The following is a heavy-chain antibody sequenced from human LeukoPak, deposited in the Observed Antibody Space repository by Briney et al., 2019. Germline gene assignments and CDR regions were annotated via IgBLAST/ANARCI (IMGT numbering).Heavy chain of an antibody. CDR1: GYTFTGYY. D-gene: IGHD6-19*01. V-gene: IGHV1-2*02. CDR2: INPNSGGT. CDR3: ARVLAVVGGMDV. J-gene: IGHJ6*02. Sequence: RASVKVSCKASGYTFTGYYMHWVRQAPGQGLEWMGWINPNSGGTNYAQKFQGRVTMARDTSISTAYMELSRLRSDDTAAYYCARVLAVVGGMDVWGQGTTVTVSS.